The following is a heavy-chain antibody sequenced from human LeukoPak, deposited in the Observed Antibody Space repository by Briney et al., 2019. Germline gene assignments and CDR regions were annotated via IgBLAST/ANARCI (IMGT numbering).Heavy chain of an antibody. CDR1: GGTFSSYA. V-gene: IGHV1-69*05. Sequence: GSSVKVSCKASGGTFSSYAISWVRQAPGQGLEWMGGIIPIFGTANYAQKFQGRVTMTRNTSISTAYMELSSLRSEDTAVYYCARRRRLRGYSYGLGYWGQGTLVTVSS. J-gene: IGHJ4*02. CDR3: ARRRRLRGYSYGLGY. D-gene: IGHD5-18*01. CDR2: IIPIFGTA.